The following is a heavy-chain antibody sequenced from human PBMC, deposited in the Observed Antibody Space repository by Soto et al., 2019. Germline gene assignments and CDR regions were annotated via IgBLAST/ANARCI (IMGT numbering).Heavy chain of an antibody. Sequence: PSETLSLTCTVSGGSISSYYWSWIRQPPGKGLEWIGYIYYSGSTDYNPSLKSRVTISVDMSKNQFSLKLSSVTAADTAVYYCARLVRGWYSIFDYWGQGTLVTVSS. D-gene: IGHD6-19*01. V-gene: IGHV4-59*01. J-gene: IGHJ4*02. CDR1: GGSISSYY. CDR3: ARLVRGWYSIFDY. CDR2: IYYSGST.